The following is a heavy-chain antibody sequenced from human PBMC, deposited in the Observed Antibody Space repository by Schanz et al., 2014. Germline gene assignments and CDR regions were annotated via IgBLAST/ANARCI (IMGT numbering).Heavy chain of an antibody. V-gene: IGHV3-53*01. Sequence: PGGSLRLSCAASGFTFSDYYMSWVRQAPGKGLEWVSVIYSDGRTYYGDSVKGRFTISRDNSKNTLYLQMNSLRDEDTAMYYCAKRCSSTSCSHGAFDIWGQGTMVTVSS. CDR2: IYSDGRT. D-gene: IGHD2-2*01. CDR3: AKRCSSTSCSHGAFDI. J-gene: IGHJ3*02. CDR1: GFTFSDYY.